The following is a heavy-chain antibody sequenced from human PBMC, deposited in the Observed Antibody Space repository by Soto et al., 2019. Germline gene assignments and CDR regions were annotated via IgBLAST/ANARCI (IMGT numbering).Heavy chain of an antibody. CDR2: ISSNGGST. D-gene: IGHD1-1*01. CDR1: GFTFSTYA. CDR3: VKDREELERPGAFDI. J-gene: IGHJ3*02. Sequence: PGGSLRLSCAASGFTFSTYAMHWVRQAPGKGLEYVSAISSNGGSTYYADSVKGRFTISRDNSKNTLYLQMSSLRAEDTAVYYCVKDREELERPGAFDIWGQGTMVTVSS. V-gene: IGHV3-64D*08.